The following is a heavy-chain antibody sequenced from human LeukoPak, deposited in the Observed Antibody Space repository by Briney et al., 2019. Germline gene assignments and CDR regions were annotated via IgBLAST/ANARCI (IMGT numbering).Heavy chain of an antibody. CDR1: GYPFSDYY. V-gene: IGHV3-11*04. Sequence: GGSLRLSCAASGYPFSDYYMSWIRQAPGKGLEWVSYISGSGSKIYYGDSVKGRFTISRDNAKNSLYLQMNSLRAEDTAVYYCARDCSSTSCYNYWGQGTLVTVSS. J-gene: IGHJ4*02. CDR3: ARDCSSTSCYNY. CDR2: ISGSGSKI. D-gene: IGHD2-2*02.